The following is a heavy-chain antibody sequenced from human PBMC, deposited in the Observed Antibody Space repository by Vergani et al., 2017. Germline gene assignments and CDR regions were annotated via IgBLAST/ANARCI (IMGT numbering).Heavy chain of an antibody. D-gene: IGHD4-11*01. V-gene: IGHV4-34*01. J-gene: IGHJ6*03. CDR1: GGSFTSYH. CDR3: ARVNTETNGHLYCDYYMDV. CDR2: IDHTGRP. Sequence: QVQLQQWGGGLLKPSETLSLTCVVNGGSFTSYHWTWIRQSPGEGLEWVGDIDHTGRPDYNPSLKSRLTMSVDKSRNHFSLTLNSVTATDTAIYFCARVNTETNGHLYCDYYMDVWGQGTAVTVS.